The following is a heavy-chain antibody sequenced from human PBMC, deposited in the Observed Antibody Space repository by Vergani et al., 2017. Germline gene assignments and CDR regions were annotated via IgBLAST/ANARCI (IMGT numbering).Heavy chain of an antibody. Sequence: QVQLVQSGAEVKKPGSSVKVSCKASGGTFSSYAISWVRQAPGQGLEWMGRIIPILGTANYAQKFQGRVTITADESTSTAYMERSSLRSEDTAVYYCATDFWSGHNHPYDYYYYMDVWGKGTTVTVSS. J-gene: IGHJ6*03. CDR1: GGTFSSYA. D-gene: IGHD3-3*01. CDR3: ATDFWSGHNHPYDYYYYMDV. CDR2: IIPILGTA. V-gene: IGHV1-69*11.